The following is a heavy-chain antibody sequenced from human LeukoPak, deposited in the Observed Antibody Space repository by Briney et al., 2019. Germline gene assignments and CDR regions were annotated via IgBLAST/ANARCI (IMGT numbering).Heavy chain of an antibody. V-gene: IGHV3-21*01. D-gene: IGHD5-24*01. CDR3: ARDRDGYNSDFDY. Sequence: GGSLRLSCAASRFTFSSYSMNWVRQAPGKGLEWVSSISSSSSYIYYADSVKGRFTISRDNAKNSLYLQMNSLRAEDTAVYYCARDRDGYNSDFDYWGQGTLVTVSS. CDR1: RFTFSSYS. J-gene: IGHJ4*02. CDR2: ISSSSSYI.